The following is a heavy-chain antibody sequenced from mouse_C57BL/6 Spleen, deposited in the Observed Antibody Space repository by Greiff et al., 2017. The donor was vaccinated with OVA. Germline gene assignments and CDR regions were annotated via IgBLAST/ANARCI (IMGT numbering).Heavy chain of an antibody. Sequence: EVQLQQSGPELVKPGASVKISCKASGYTFTDYYMNWVKQSHGKSLEWIGDINPNNGGTSYNQKFKGKATLTVDKSSSTAYMELRSLTSEDSAVYYCTGSSPYYYAMDYWGQGTSGTVSS. V-gene: IGHV1-26*01. D-gene: IGHD1-1*01. CDR2: INPNNGGT. CDR3: TGSSPYYYAMDY. CDR1: GYTFTDYY. J-gene: IGHJ4*01.